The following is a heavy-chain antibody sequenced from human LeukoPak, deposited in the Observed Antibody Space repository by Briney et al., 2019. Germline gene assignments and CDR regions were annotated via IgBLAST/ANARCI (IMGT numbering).Heavy chain of an antibody. CDR3: AREGDDILTGSNWFDP. CDR1: GFTFSDYY. D-gene: IGHD3-9*01. J-gene: IGHJ5*02. Sequence: GGSLRLSCAASGFTFSDYYMSWIRQASGKGLEWVSYISSSGSTIYYADSVKGRFTISRDNAKNSLYLQMNSLRAEDTAVYDCAREGDDILTGSNWFDPWGQGTLVTVSS. CDR2: ISSSGSTI. V-gene: IGHV3-11*01.